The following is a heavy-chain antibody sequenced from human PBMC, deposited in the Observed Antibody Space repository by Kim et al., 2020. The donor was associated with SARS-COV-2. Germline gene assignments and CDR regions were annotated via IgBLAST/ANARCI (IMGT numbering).Heavy chain of an antibody. CDR1: GGSISSYY. CDR2: IYYSGST. J-gene: IGHJ3*02. Sequence: SETLSLTCTVSGGSISSYYWSWIRQPPGKGLEWTGYIYYSGSTNYNPSLKSRVTISVDTSKNQFSLKLSSVTAADTAVYYCARATTITIFGVVGAFDIWGRGKMVTVSS. D-gene: IGHD3-3*01. CDR3: ARATTITIFGVVGAFDI. V-gene: IGHV4-59*01.